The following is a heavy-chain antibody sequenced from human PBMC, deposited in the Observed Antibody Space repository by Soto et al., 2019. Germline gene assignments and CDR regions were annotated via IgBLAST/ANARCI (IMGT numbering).Heavy chain of an antibody. Sequence: GGSLRLSCAASGFTFSNAWMSWVRQAPGKGLEWVGRIKSKTDGGTTDYAAPVKSRFTISRDDSKNTLYLQMNSLKTEDTAVYYCTSSCQYYDFWSGRYYFDYWGQGTLVTVSS. J-gene: IGHJ4*02. D-gene: IGHD3-3*01. CDR3: TSSCQYYDFWSGRYYFDY. CDR1: GFTFSNAW. V-gene: IGHV3-15*01. CDR2: IKSKTDGGTT.